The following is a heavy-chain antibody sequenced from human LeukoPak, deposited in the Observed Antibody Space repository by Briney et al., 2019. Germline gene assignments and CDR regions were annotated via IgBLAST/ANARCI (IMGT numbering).Heavy chain of an antibody. Sequence: PGGSLRLSCAASGFTFSSYSMNWVRQAPGRGLEWVSYISSSSSTIYYADSVKGRFTISRDNAKNSLYLQMNSLRAEDTAVYYCARYSGSYLAFDIWGQGTMVTVSS. D-gene: IGHD1-26*01. V-gene: IGHV3-48*04. CDR2: ISSSSSTI. J-gene: IGHJ3*02. CDR3: ARYSGSYLAFDI. CDR1: GFTFSSYS.